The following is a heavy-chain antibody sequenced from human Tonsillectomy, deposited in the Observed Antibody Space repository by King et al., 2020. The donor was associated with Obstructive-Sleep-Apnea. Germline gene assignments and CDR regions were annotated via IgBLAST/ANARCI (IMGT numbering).Heavy chain of an antibody. V-gene: IGHV1-18*04. J-gene: IGHJ3*01. CDR1: GYTFSNYG. CDR3: ASDITSVAGPERALDV. Sequence: VQLVESGAEVLKPGASVRVSCKSSGYTFSNYGFSWVRQAPGQGLEWMGWISPYNGYTKYAQEFQVRSTMTTDTSTSTAYMELRSLSSDDTAVDYCASDITSVAGPERALDVWGQGTMVIVSS. CDR2: ISPYNGYT. D-gene: IGHD1-14*01.